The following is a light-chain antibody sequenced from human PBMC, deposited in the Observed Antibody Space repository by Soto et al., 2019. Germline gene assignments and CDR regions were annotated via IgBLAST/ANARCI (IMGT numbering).Light chain of an antibody. Sequence: IVLTQSPATLSLSPGERASLSCRASQTVGITLAWYQQRPGQAPRLLIYDASSRAAGIPARFSGGGSGTDFTLTISSLEPDDFATYYCLQQNNYPRTFGQGTKVEIK. J-gene: IGKJ2*01. CDR1: QTVGIT. CDR3: LQQNNYPRT. V-gene: IGKV3-11*01. CDR2: DAS.